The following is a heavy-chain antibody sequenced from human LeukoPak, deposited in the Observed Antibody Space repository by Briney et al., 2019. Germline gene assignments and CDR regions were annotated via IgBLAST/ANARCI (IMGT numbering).Heavy chain of an antibody. CDR1: GFTFRTYA. D-gene: IGHD6-13*01. J-gene: IGHJ4*02. CDR3: TKNQILDDTGSWFAY. V-gene: IGHV3-23*01. CDR2: ISDGGGRT. Sequence: GGSLRLSCGASGFTFRTYAMSWVRQAPGKGLEWVSGISDGGGRTFYAESVKGRFTVSRDNSKNTLYLRMNSLRAEDTAIYYCTKNQILDDTGSWFAYWGQGTLVTVSS.